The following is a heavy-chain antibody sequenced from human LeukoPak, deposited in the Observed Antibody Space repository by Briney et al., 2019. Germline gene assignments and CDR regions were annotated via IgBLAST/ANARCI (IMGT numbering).Heavy chain of an antibody. CDR3: ARVSTNPYSRGYYHFDY. D-gene: IGHD6-25*01. V-gene: IGHV3-21*01. Sequence: GGSLRDSRVASGFALNTYTMNWVRPTPGKGLEWVSSISISGAYIYHADSMDGRFTVSRDNARNLLYLHMNSLRAEDSAMYCCARVSTNPYSRGYYHFDYWGQGTLVTVSS. J-gene: IGHJ4*02. CDR2: ISISGAYI. CDR1: GFALNTYT.